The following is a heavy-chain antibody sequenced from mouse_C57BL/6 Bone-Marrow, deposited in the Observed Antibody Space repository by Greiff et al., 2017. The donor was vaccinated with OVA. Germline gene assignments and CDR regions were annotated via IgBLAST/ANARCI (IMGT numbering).Heavy chain of an antibody. Sequence: EVMLVESGGDLVKPGGSLKLSCAASGFTFSSYGMSWVRQTPDKRLEWVATVSSGGSYTYYPDSVKGRFTISRDNAKNTLYLQMSSLKSEDTAMYYCARHWMDYWGQGTSVTVSS. CDR2: VSSGGSYT. CDR1: GFTFSSYG. J-gene: IGHJ4*01. CDR3: ARHWMDY. V-gene: IGHV5-6*01.